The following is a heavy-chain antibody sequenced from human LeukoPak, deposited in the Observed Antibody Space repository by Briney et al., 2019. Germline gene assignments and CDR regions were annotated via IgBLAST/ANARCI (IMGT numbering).Heavy chain of an antibody. CDR2: ITSSSSYT. Sequence: GGSLRLSCAAPGITFSNYNMNWVRQAPGKGLEWISAITSSSSYTFYADSVKGRFTISRDNAQNSLYLQMNSLRVEDTAIYYCARDPYNGAYSEGYYYYYKDVWGKGTTVTVSS. V-gene: IGHV3-21*01. CDR1: GITFSNYN. J-gene: IGHJ6*03. CDR3: ARDPYNGAYSEGYYYYYKDV. D-gene: IGHD1-1*01.